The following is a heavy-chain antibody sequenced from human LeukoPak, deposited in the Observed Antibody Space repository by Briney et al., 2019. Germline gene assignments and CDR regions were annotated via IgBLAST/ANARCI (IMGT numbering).Heavy chain of an antibody. D-gene: IGHD3-9*01. CDR1: GGSISSYY. Sequence: SETLSLTCSVSGGSISSYYWSWIRQPPGKGLEWIGYIYYSGSTHYNPSLKSRVTISADTSKKQFSLKLSSVTAADTAVYYCARHSYYDILTGFDPWGQGTLVTVSS. CDR3: ARHSYYDILTGFDP. J-gene: IGHJ5*02. V-gene: IGHV4-59*08. CDR2: IYYSGST.